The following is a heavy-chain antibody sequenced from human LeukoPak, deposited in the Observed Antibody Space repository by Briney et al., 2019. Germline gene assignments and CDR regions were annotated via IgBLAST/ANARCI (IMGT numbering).Heavy chain of an antibody. J-gene: IGHJ4*02. D-gene: IGHD6-6*01. Sequence: GGSLRLSCAASGFTFSNHAMSWVRQGPGKGLEWVSAISGSGGSTYYADSVKGRFTISRDNSKNTLYLQMNSLRAEDTAVYYCAKGAARLGFDYWGQGTLVTVSS. CDR2: ISGSGGST. CDR1: GFTFSNHA. CDR3: AKGAARLGFDY. V-gene: IGHV3-23*01.